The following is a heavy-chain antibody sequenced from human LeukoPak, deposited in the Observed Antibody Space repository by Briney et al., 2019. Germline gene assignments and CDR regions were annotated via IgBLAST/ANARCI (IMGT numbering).Heavy chain of an antibody. D-gene: IGHD3-9*01. V-gene: IGHV1-18*01. CDR1: GYTFTSYG. CDR3: ARDTANFDWYSDPTDY. J-gene: IGHJ4*02. Sequence: ASVKVSCKASGYTFTSYGISWVRQAPGQGLEWMGWISAYNGNTNYAQKIQGRVTMTTDTSTSTAYIELRSLRSDDTAVYYCARDTANFDWYSDPTDYWGQGTLVTVSS. CDR2: ISAYNGNT.